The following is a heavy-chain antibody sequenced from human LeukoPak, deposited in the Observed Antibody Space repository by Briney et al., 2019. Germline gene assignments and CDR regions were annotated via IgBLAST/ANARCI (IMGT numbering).Heavy chain of an antibody. J-gene: IGHJ4*02. CDR2: IISNGEST. CDR3: VKSASTWYPFDY. D-gene: IGHD6-13*01. Sequence: GRSLRLSCSASGFTFSGYAMHWVRQAPGKGLEYVSAIISNGESTYYSDSVKDRFTISRDNSKNTLYLQMSSLRPEDTAVYYCVKSASTWYPFDYWGQGTLVTVSS. CDR1: GFTFSGYA. V-gene: IGHV3-64*03.